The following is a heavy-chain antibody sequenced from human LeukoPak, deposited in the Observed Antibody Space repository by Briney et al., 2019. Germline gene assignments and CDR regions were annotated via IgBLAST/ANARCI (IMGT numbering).Heavy chain of an antibody. J-gene: IGHJ4*02. CDR1: GGSISSGYY. D-gene: IGHD3-3*01. Sequence: SETLSLTCTVSGGSISSGYYWGWIRQPPGKGLEWIGSIYHSGSTYYNPSLKSRVTISVDTSKNQFSLKLSSVTAADTAVYYCARRYDFWSGYPPPLDYWGQGTLVTVSS. CDR2: IYHSGST. CDR3: ARRYDFWSGYPPPLDY. V-gene: IGHV4-38-2*02.